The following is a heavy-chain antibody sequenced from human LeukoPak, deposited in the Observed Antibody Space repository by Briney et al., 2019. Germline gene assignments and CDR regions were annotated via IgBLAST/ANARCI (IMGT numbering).Heavy chain of an antibody. CDR1: GFSFTSYA. CDR3: AKGSDFWSGSYTGSDWFAP. J-gene: IGHJ5*02. Sequence: TGGSLRLSCVASGFSFTSYAMTWVRQPPGKGLEWLSTIIGSAATTHYSDSVRGRFTVSRDNSKNTLFLEISSLRGDDTAVYYCAKGSDFWSGSYTGSDWFAPWGQGTLVIVSS. CDR2: IIGSAATT. V-gene: IGHV3-23*01. D-gene: IGHD3-3*01.